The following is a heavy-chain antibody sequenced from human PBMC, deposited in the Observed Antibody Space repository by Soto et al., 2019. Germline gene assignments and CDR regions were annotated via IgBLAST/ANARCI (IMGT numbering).Heavy chain of an antibody. V-gene: IGHV4-34*01. Sequence: SETLSLTCAVYGGSFSGYYWSWIRQPPEKGLEWIGEINHSGSTNYNPSLKSRVTISVDTSKNQSSLKLSSVTAADTAAYYCARGIKIHYASGSYVYRNWFDPWGQGTLVTVSS. D-gene: IGHD3-10*01. CDR2: INHSGST. CDR1: GGSFSGYY. CDR3: ARGIKIHYASGSYVYRNWFDP. J-gene: IGHJ5*02.